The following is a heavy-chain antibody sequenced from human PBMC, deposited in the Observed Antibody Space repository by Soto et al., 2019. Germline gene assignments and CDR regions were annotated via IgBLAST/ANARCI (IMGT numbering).Heavy chain of an antibody. CDR1: GFTFSNYW. V-gene: IGHV3-7*01. CDR3: ARDVSALYYHNPNHAGLLDL. D-gene: IGHD3-3*02. Sequence: GGSLRLSCAASGFTFSNYWMSWVRQAPGKGLEWVASIKQDGSEKQYADSVKGRFTISRDDATNSLYLQMDSLRADDTAFYCCARDVSALYYHNPNHAGLLDLWGQGTLVTVSS. J-gene: IGHJ5*02. CDR2: IKQDGSEK.